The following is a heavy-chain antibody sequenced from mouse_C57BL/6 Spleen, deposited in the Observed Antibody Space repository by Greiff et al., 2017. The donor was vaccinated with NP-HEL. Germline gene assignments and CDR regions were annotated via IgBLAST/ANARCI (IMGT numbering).Heavy chain of an antibody. D-gene: IGHD1-1*01. CDR2: FHPYNDDT. CDR1: GYTFTTYP. V-gene: IGHV1-47*01. Sequence: QVTLKESGAELVKPGASVKMSCKASGYTFTTYPIEWMKQNHGKSLEWIGNFHPYNDDTKYNEKFKGKATLTVEKSSSTVYLELSRLTSDDSAVYYCARRDYYGSSSFDYWGQGTTLTVSS. J-gene: IGHJ2*01. CDR3: ARRDYYGSSSFDY.